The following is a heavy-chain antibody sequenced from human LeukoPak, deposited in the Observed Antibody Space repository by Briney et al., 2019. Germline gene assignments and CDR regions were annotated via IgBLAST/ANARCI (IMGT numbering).Heavy chain of an antibody. D-gene: IGHD3-3*01. CDR3: ARDGYGYDFWSGYHFDY. Sequence: GGSLRLSCAASGFTFSSYSMNWVCQAPGKGLEWVSYISSSSSTIYYADSVKGRFTISRDNAKNSLYLQMNSLRDEDTAVYYCARDGYGYDFWSGYHFDYWGQGTLVTVSS. CDR2: ISSSSSTI. J-gene: IGHJ4*02. CDR1: GFTFSSYS. V-gene: IGHV3-48*02.